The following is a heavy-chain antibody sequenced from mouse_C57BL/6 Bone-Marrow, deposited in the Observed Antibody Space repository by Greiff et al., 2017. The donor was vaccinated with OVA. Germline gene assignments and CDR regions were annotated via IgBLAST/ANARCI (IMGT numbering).Heavy chain of an antibody. V-gene: IGHV1-76*01. CDR1: GYTFTDYY. Sequence: VQRVESGAELVRPGASVKLSCKASGYTFTDYYINWVKQRPGQGLEWIARIYPGSGNTYYNEKFKGKATLTAEKSSSTAYMQLSSLTSEDSAVYFCAREGYYGSSYLPYWYFDVWGTGTTVTVSS. CDR3: AREGYYGSSYLPYWYFDV. D-gene: IGHD1-1*01. J-gene: IGHJ1*03. CDR2: IYPGSGNT.